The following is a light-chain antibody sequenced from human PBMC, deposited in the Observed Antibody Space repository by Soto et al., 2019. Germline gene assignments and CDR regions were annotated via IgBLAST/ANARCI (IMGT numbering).Light chain of an antibody. V-gene: IGLV1-44*01. CDR3: AAWADSLNGVV. Sequence: QAVVTQPPSASGTPGQRVTISCSGSSSNIGSNTVNWYQHLPGTAPKLLIYANEQRPSGVPDRFSGSKSGTSASLAISGLQSEDEADYYCAAWADSLNGVVFGGGTKLTVL. CDR1: SSNIGSNT. J-gene: IGLJ2*01. CDR2: ANE.